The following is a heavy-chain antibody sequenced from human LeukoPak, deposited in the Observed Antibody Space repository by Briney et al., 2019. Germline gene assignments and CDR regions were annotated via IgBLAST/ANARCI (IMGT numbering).Heavy chain of an antibody. CDR3: ARDNGSGSYYNPFDY. CDR2: IYHNGST. V-gene: IGHV4-4*02. CDR1: GGSISSSNW. J-gene: IGHJ4*02. Sequence: SETLSLTCAVSGGSISSSNWWSWVRQPPGEGLEWIGEIYHNGSTNYNPSLKSRVTISVDKSKNQFSLKLISVTAADTAVYYCARDNGSGSYYNPFDYWGQGTLVTVSS. D-gene: IGHD3-10*01.